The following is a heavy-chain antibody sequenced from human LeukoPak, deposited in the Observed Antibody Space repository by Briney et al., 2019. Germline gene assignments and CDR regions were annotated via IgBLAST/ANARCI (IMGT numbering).Heavy chain of an antibody. CDR2: INHSGST. D-gene: IGHD1-26*01. Sequence: SETLSLTCAVYGGSFSGYYCTWIRQPPGKGLEWIGEINHSGSTNYNPSLKSRVTISVDTSKNQFSLKLSSVTAADTAVYYCAGISIVGATTLDYWGQGTLVTVSS. V-gene: IGHV4-34*01. CDR1: GGSFSGYY. CDR3: AGISIVGATTLDY. J-gene: IGHJ4*02.